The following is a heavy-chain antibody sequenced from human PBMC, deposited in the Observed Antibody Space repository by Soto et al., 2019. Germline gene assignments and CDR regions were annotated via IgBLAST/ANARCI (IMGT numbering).Heavy chain of an antibody. CDR3: TTTGTIDY. V-gene: IGHV3-15*01. J-gene: IGHJ4*02. CDR2: IKSNSDGGTT. Sequence: EVQLVESGGGLVKPGGSLRLSCVASGFTFSNAWMTWVRQAPGKGLEWVGRIKSNSDGGTTYYAAPVEGRFTISRDDSTNTLYLQMNSLKTEDTAVYYCTTTGTIDYWGQGTLVTVSS. CDR1: GFTFSNAW. D-gene: IGHD1-1*01.